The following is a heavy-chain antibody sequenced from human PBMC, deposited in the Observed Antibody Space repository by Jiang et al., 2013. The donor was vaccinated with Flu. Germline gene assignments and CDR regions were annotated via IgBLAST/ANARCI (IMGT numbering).Heavy chain of an antibody. Sequence: LEWMGIIYPGDSDTRYSPSFQGQVTISADKSISTAYLQWSSLKASDTAMYYCARRDYGGNSGGQDAFDIWGQGTMVTVSS. CDR2: IYPGDSDT. CDR3: ARRDYGGNSGGQDAFDI. V-gene: IGHV5-51*01. D-gene: IGHD4-23*01. J-gene: IGHJ3*02.